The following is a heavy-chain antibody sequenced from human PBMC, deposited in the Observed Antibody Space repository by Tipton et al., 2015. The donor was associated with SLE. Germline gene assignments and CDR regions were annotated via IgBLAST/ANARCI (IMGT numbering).Heavy chain of an antibody. Sequence: QLVQSGAEVKKPGASVKVSCKASGYTFTSYGISWVRQAPGQGLEWMGWISAYNGNTNYAQKLQGRVTMTTDTSTSTAYMGLRGLRSDDTAVYYCAVASGYQYHDAFDIWGQGTMVTVSS. CDR1: GYTFTSYG. J-gene: IGHJ3*02. V-gene: IGHV1-18*01. CDR2: ISAYNGNT. D-gene: IGHD3-3*01. CDR3: AVASGYQYHDAFDI.